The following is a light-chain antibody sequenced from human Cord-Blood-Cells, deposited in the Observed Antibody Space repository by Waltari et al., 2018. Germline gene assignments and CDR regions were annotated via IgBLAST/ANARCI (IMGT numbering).Light chain of an antibody. J-gene: IGLJ3*02. CDR1: RSDGWSVNL. V-gene: IGLV2-23*01. Sequence: QSALTQPASVHGAPGQAITISCTGTRSDGWSVNLGSWYQQHPGKAPKLMIYEGSKRPSGVSNRFSGSKSGNTASLTISGLQAEDAAASSCCSSAGSSPWVLGGGTLLFVLGRARAFGGG. CDR3: CSSAGSSPWVLGGGTLLFVLGRARA. CDR2: EGS.